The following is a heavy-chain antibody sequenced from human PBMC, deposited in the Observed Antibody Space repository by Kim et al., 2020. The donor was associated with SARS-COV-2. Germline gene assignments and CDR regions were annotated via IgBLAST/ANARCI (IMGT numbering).Heavy chain of an antibody. Sequence: ASVKVSCKASGYTFTSYAMNWVRQAPGQGLEWMGWINTNTGNPTYAQGFTGRFVFSLDTSVSTAYLQISSLKAEDTAVYYCARAYLEHDYGGKDDFDYWGQGTLVTVSS. CDR3: ARAYLEHDYGGKDDFDY. D-gene: IGHD4-17*01. J-gene: IGHJ4*02. V-gene: IGHV7-4-1*02. CDR2: INTNTGNP. CDR1: GYTFTSYA.